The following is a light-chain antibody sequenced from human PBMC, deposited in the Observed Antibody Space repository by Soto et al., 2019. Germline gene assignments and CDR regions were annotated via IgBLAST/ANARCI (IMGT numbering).Light chain of an antibody. CDR1: SSDVGGSNF. V-gene: IGLV2-14*01. CDR2: EVT. J-gene: IGLJ1*01. CDR3: SSFTSRFTFNYI. Sequence: QSVLTQPPSASGSPGQSVTISCTGTSSDVGGSNFVSWYQQHPGKAPKLMIYEVTNRPSGVSNRFSGSKSGNTASLTISGLQAEDDADYYCSSFTSRFTFNYIFGTGTKVTVL.